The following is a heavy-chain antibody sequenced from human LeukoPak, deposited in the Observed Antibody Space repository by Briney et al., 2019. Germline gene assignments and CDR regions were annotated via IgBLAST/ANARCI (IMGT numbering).Heavy chain of an antibody. D-gene: IGHD4-23*01. V-gene: IGHV4-34*01. CDR2: INHSGST. Sequence: SETLSLTCAVYGGSFSGYYWSWIRQPPGKGLEWIGEINHSGSTNYNPSLKSRVTISVDTSKNQFSLKLSSVTAADTAVYYCARDHGGSSNWFDPWGQGTLVTVSS. CDR1: GGSFSGYY. J-gene: IGHJ5*02. CDR3: ARDHGGSSNWFDP.